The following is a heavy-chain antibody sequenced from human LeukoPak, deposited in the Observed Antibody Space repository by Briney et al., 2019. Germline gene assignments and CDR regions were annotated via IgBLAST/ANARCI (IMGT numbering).Heavy chain of an antibody. Sequence: SETLSLTCTVSGGSISSSSYYWGWIRQPPGKGLEWFGSIYYSGSTYYNPSLKSRVTISVDTSKNQFSLRLSSVTAADTAVYYCARHCSGGSCYKNNWFDPWGQGTLVTVSS. D-gene: IGHD2-15*01. V-gene: IGHV4-39*01. CDR2: IYYSGST. CDR1: GGSISSSSYY. J-gene: IGHJ5*02. CDR3: ARHCSGGSCYKNNWFDP.